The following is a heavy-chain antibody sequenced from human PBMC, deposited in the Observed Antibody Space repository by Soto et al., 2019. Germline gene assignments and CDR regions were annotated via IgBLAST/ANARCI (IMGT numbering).Heavy chain of an antibody. V-gene: IGHV4-59*01. D-gene: IGHD3-10*01. CDR3: ARAGFPLGVKD. CDR2: IYYSGST. Sequence: SETLSLTCTVSGGSISSYYWSWIRQPPGKGLEWIGYIYYSGSTNYNPSLKSRVTISVDTSKNQFPLKLSSVTAADTAVYYCARAGFPLGVKDWGQGTLVTVSS. J-gene: IGHJ4*02. CDR1: GGSISSYY.